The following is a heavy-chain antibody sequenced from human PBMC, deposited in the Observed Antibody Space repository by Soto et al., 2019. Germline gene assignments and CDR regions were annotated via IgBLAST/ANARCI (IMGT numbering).Heavy chain of an antibody. V-gene: IGHV4-59*01. CDR1: GGSISSYY. CDR2: IYYSGST. J-gene: IGHJ4*02. D-gene: IGHD4-17*01. Sequence: SETLSLTCTVSGGSISSYYWSWIRQPPGKGLEWIGYIYYSGSTNYNPSLKSRVTISVDTSKNQFSLKLSSVTAADTAVYYCARDFYGVRFDYWGQGTLVTVS. CDR3: ARDFYGVRFDY.